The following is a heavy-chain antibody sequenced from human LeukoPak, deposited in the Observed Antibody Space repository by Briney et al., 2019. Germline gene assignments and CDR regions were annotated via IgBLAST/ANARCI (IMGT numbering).Heavy chain of an antibody. Sequence: PGGSLRLSCAASGFTFSGYVMTWVRQPPGKGLQWVADISGSGGSTYYADSVKGRFSISRDNSKNTLYLQLDSLRAEDTAVYYCAREVCLGGSCHIDFWGQGTLVTVSS. J-gene: IGHJ4*02. D-gene: IGHD2-15*01. CDR3: AREVCLGGSCHIDF. V-gene: IGHV3-23*01. CDR2: ISGSGGST. CDR1: GFTFSGYV.